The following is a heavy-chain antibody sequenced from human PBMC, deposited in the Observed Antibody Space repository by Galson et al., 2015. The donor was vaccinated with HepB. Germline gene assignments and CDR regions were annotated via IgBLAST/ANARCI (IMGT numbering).Heavy chain of an antibody. J-gene: IGHJ4*02. D-gene: IGHD6-19*01. CDR1: GFAFSSYG. V-gene: IGHV3-30*18. Sequence: SLRLSCAASGFAFSSYGMHWVRQAPGKGLEWVAVISYDGSNKYYADSVKGRFTISRDNSKNTLYLQMNSLRAEDTAVYYCAKDRLGQWLAHFDYWGQGTLVTVSS. CDR2: ISYDGSNK. CDR3: AKDRLGQWLAHFDY.